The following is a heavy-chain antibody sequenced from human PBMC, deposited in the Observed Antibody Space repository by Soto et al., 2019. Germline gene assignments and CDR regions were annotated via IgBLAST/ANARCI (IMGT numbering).Heavy chain of an antibody. D-gene: IGHD3-9*01. CDR1: GGSFSGYY. CDR3: ARHPPRSDYDILTGYRYYWYFDL. CDR2: INHSGST. J-gene: IGHJ2*01. V-gene: IGHV4-34*01. Sequence: KPSETLSLTCAVYGGSFSGYYWSWIRQPPGKGLEWIGEINHSGSTNYNPSLKSRVTISVDTSKNQFSLKLTSVTAADTAMYYCARHPPRSDYDILTGYRYYWYFDLWGRGTLVTVSS.